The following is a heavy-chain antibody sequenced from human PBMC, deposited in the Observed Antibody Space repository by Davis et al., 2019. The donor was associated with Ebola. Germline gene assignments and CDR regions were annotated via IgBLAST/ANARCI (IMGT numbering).Heavy chain of an antibody. CDR3: TRVGNRNYYGMDV. CDR1: GFTFSGSA. D-gene: IGHD1-14*01. Sequence: GESLKISCAASGFTFSGSAMHWVRQASGKGPEWVGRIRSKANSYATAYAASVKGRFTISRDDSKNTAYLQMNSLKTEDTAVYYCTRVGNRNYYGMDVWGQGTTVTVSS. V-gene: IGHV3-73*01. J-gene: IGHJ6*02. CDR2: IRSKANSYAT.